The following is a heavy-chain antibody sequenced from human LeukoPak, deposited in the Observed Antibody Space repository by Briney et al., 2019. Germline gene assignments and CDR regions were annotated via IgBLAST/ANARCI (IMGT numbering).Heavy chain of an antibody. Sequence: GGSLRLSCAASGFTFSSYWMSWVRQAPGKELECVANIKEDGSEEYYVDSVKGRFSISRDNAKNSLYLQMNSLRAEDTAVYYCARDWLAGNPYHAFDLWGKGTMVTVSS. V-gene: IGHV3-7*01. CDR1: GFTFSSYW. J-gene: IGHJ3*01. D-gene: IGHD3-22*01. CDR3: ARDWLAGNPYHAFDL. CDR2: IKEDGSEE.